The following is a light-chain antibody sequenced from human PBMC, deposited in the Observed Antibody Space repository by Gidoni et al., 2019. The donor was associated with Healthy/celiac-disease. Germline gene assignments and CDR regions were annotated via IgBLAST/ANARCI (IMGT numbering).Light chain of an antibody. CDR1: SHRSYY. CDR3: NSRDSSGNHVV. V-gene: IGLV3-19*01. CDR2: GKN. Sequence: SSELTQDPAVSVALGQTVRITCQGDSHRSYYASWYQQKPGQAPVLVIYGKNNRPSGLPDRFSGSSSGNTASLTITGAQAEDEADYYCNSRDSSGNHVVFGGGTKLTVL. J-gene: IGLJ2*01.